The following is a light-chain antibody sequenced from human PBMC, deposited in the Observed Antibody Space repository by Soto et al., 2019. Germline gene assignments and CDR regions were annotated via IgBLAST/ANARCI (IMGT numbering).Light chain of an antibody. Sequence: VVLTQSPATLSLSPGEPVTLSCRASRHVYINALAWYQQKPGRTPTLLIYGASTRATGIPDRFSATGSGTDFSLTISSVEPEDFAVYYCQQYGAAPFTFGPGTRVEI. CDR3: QQYGAAPFT. CDR2: GAS. V-gene: IGKV3-20*01. J-gene: IGKJ3*01. CDR1: RHVYINA.